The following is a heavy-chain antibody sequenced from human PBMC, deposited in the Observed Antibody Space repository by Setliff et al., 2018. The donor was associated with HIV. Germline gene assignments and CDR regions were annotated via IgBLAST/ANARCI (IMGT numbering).Heavy chain of an antibody. D-gene: IGHD3-10*01. Sequence: SETLSLTCSVSGGSISSSSYHWAWIRQPPGKGLEWIGTIYYNGSTYSTPSLKSRVTISVDTSKNQFSLKLSSVTAADTAMYYCARRGGLVRGVITYYYMDVWGIGTTVTVSS. CDR1: GGSISSSSYH. J-gene: IGHJ6*03. CDR2: IYYNGST. CDR3: ARRGGLVRGVITYYYMDV. V-gene: IGHV4-39*01.